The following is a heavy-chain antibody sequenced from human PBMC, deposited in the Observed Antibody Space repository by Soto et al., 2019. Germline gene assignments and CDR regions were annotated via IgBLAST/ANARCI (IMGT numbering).Heavy chain of an antibody. D-gene: IGHD6-13*01. V-gene: IGHV4-59*01. CDR1: GGSISGYY. Sequence: PSETLSLTCTVSGGSISGYYWSWIRQSPGKGLEYIGYIYYRGSTNYNPSLKSRVTMSVDTSRNQFSLKVNFVTAADTAVYYCARQQLLPFYYALDVWGQGTTVTVSS. CDR2: IYYRGST. CDR3: ARQQLLPFYYALDV. J-gene: IGHJ6*02.